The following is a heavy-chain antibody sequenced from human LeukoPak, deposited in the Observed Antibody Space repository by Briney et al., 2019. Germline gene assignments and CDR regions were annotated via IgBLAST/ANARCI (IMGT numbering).Heavy chain of an antibody. D-gene: IGHD5-18*01. CDR1: GFTFSTFA. Sequence: GGPLRLSCVASGFTFSTFAMIWVRQPPGKGLEWVSSIFPSGGEIHYADSVRGRFTISRDNSKSILSLQMNSLRAEDTATYYCATYRQVLLPFESWGQGTLVTVSS. J-gene: IGHJ4*02. V-gene: IGHV3-23*01. CDR2: IFPSGGEI. CDR3: ATYRQVLLPFES.